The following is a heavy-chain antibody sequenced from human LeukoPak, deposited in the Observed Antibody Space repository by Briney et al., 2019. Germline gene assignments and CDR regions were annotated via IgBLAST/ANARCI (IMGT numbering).Heavy chain of an antibody. J-gene: IGHJ4*02. CDR3: AREKDSSSLGNSFDY. D-gene: IGHD6-6*01. Sequence: GGSLRLSCAASGFTFSSYGMHWVRQAPGKGLEWVAFIRYDGSNKYYADSVKGRFTISRDNAKNSLYLQMNSLRAEDTALYYCAREKDSSSLGNSFDYWGQGTLVTVSS. CDR1: GFTFSSYG. V-gene: IGHV3-30*02. CDR2: IRYDGSNK.